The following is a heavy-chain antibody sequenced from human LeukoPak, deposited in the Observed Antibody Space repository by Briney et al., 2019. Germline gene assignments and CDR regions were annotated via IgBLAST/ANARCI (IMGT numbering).Heavy chain of an antibody. CDR3: ARVGPFDCSSTSCYTGFYRYFDY. CDR2: INPSGGST. J-gene: IGHJ4*02. D-gene: IGHD2-2*02. V-gene: IGHV1-46*01. CDR1: GYTFTSYY. Sequence: ASVKVSCKASGYTFTSYYMRWVRQAPGQGPEWMGIINPSGGSTSYAQKFQGRVTMTRDTSTSTVYMELSSLRSEDTAVYYCARVGPFDCSSTSCYTGFYRYFDYWGQGTLVTVSS.